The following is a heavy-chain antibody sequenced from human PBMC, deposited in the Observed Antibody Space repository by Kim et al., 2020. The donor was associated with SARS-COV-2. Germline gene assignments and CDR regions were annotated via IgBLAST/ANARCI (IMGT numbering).Heavy chain of an antibody. Sequence: VSVRRRITISPDTTKNQFSLQLSSVTPEDTAVYYCARERDYGGNSADFDYWGQGTLVTVSS. J-gene: IGHJ4*02. D-gene: IGHD4-17*01. CDR3: ARERDYGGNSADFDY. V-gene: IGHV6-1*01.